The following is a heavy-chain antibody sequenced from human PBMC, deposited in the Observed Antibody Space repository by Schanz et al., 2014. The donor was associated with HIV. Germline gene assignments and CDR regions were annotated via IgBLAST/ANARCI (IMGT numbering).Heavy chain of an antibody. CDR3: AKFGRLLGNFDD. D-gene: IGHD2-15*01. V-gene: IGHV3-23*01. Sequence: EVQLLESGGGLVQPGGSLRLSCAASGFTFSSYAMSWVRQAPGKGLEWVSAISGRISTTFYADSVKGRFTISRDKSKNTLYLQMNSLRAEDTAVYYCAKFGRLLGNFDDWGQGTLVTVSS. CDR2: ISGRISTT. J-gene: IGHJ4*02. CDR1: GFTFSSYA.